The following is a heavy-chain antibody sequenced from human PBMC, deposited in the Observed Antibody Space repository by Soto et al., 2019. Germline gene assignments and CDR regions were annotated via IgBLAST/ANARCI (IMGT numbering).Heavy chain of an antibody. D-gene: IGHD2-2*01. Sequence: QMQLVQSGAEVRMPGSSVKVSCKASGGTFSTYSINWVRQAPGQGLEWMGGIIPLFGTTNYAQKFKGRVTITADESTSTAYMELSSLRAEDAAVYYWARGATHGTSLYFWFDPWGQGTLVTVSS. CDR1: GGTFSTYS. CDR3: ARGATHGTSLYFWFDP. CDR2: IIPLFGTT. V-gene: IGHV1-69*01. J-gene: IGHJ5*02.